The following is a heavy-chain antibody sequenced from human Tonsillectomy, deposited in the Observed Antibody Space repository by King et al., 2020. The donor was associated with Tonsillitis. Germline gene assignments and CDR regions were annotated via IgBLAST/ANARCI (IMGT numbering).Heavy chain of an antibody. CDR1: GFTFSSYG. Sequence: VQLVESGGGLVQPGGSLRLSCVASGFTFSSYGMSWVRQAPGKGLEWVSLIHANTGITSYADSVRGRFTISRANSKNTLDLQMNSLRADDTAVYYCARHGSAYSVDYWGQGTLVTVSS. J-gene: IGHJ4*02. D-gene: IGHD2-21*01. CDR2: IHANTGIT. V-gene: IGHV3-23*03. CDR3: ARHGSAYSVDY.